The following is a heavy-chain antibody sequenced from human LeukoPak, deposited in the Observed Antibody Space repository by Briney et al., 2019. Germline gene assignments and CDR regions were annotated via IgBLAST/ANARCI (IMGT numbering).Heavy chain of an antibody. D-gene: IGHD5-12*01. CDR3: ARDEGYSGYDYYYYYGMDV. V-gene: IGHV3-48*03. CDR2: ISSSGSTI. CDR1: GFTLSSYE. J-gene: IGHJ6*02. Sequence: PGGSLRLSCAASGFTLSSYEMNWVRQAPGKGLEWVSYISSSGSTIYYADSVKGRFTISRDNAKNSLYLQMNSLRAEDTAVYYCARDEGYSGYDYYYYYGMDVWGQGTTVTVSS.